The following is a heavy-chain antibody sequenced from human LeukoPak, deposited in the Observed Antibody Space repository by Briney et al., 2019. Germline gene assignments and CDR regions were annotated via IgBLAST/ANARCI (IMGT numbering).Heavy chain of an antibody. CDR2: ISAYNGNT. V-gene: IGHV1-18*01. D-gene: IGHD3-10*01. CDR1: GYTFTSYG. J-gene: IGHJ6*03. CDR3: ARARGHTMARGTHYYYYYMDV. Sequence: GASVKVSCKASGYTFTSYGISWVRQAPGQGLEWMGWISAYNGNTNYAQKLQGRVTMTTDTSTSTAYMELRSLRSDDTAVYYCARARGHTMARGTHYYYYYMDVWGKGTTVTISS.